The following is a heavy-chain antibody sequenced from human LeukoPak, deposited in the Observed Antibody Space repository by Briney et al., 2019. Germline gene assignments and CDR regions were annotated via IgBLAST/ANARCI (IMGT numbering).Heavy chain of an antibody. CDR2: IYYSGST. CDR1: GGSISSGDYY. J-gene: IGHJ4*02. CDR3: ARALDSSGYDTFDY. V-gene: IGHV4-30-4*01. Sequence: PSQTLSLTCTVSGGSISSGDYYWSWIRQPPGKGLEWIGYIYYSGSTYYNPSLKSRVTISVDTSKNQLSLKLSSVTAADTAVYYCARALDSSGYDTFDYWGQGTLVTVSS. D-gene: IGHD3-22*01.